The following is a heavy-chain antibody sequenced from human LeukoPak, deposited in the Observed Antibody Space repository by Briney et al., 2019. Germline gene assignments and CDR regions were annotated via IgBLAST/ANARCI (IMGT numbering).Heavy chain of an antibody. Sequence: AASVKVSCKASGGTFSSYAISWVRQAPGQGLEWMGGIIPIFGTANYAQKFQGRVTITTDESTSTAYMELSSLRSEDTAVYYCARVASPRYNWNDVRTPSRHYYYMDVWGKGTTVTVSS. CDR2: IIPIFGTA. D-gene: IGHD1-1*01. V-gene: IGHV1-69*05. J-gene: IGHJ6*03. CDR3: ARVASPRYNWNDVRTPSRHYYYMDV. CDR1: GGTFSSYA.